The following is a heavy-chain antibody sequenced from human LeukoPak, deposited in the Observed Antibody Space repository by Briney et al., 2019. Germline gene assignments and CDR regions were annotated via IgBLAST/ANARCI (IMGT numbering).Heavy chain of an antibody. CDR1: GFTFSSYE. V-gene: IGHV3-48*03. CDR3: ARDMFSGSYSGVNY. D-gene: IGHD1-26*01. J-gene: IGHJ4*02. CDR2: ISSSGTTI. Sequence: PGGSLRLSCAASGFTFSSYEMNWVRQAPGKGLEWVSYISSSGTTIYYADSVKGRFTISRDNAKNSLFLQMNSLRAEDTAVYYCARDMFSGSYSGVNYWGQGILVTVSS.